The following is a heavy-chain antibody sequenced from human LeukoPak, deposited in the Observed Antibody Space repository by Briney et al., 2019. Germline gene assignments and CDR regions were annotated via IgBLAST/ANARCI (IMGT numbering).Heavy chain of an antibody. D-gene: IGHD3-10*01. J-gene: IGHJ4*02. Sequence: SETLSLTCTVSGGSTSSSAHFWGWIRQPPGKGLEWIVTIYHSGTTYYNPSLKSRVTISVYTSRNQFSLRLNSVTAADTAVYSCARQTTGSYQWTFDYWGQGTLVTVSS. CDR2: IYHSGTT. CDR3: ARQTTGSYQWTFDY. V-gene: IGHV4-39*01. CDR1: GGSTSSSAHF.